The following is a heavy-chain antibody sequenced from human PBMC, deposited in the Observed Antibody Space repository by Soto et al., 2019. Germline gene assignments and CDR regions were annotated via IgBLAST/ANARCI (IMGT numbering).Heavy chain of an antibody. CDR3: ARGGGRRVVVAAARVRYFDY. V-gene: IGHV4-34*01. J-gene: IGHJ4*02. CDR2: INHSGST. D-gene: IGHD2-15*01. CDR1: GGSFSGYY. Sequence: SETLSLTCAVYGGSFSGYYWSWIRQPPGKGLEWIGEINHSGSTNYNPSLKSRVTISVDTSKNQFSLKLSSVTAADTAVYYCARGGGRRVVVAAARVRYFDYWGQGTLVTVSS.